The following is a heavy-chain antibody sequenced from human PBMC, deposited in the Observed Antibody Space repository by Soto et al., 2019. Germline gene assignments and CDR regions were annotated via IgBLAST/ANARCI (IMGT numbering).Heavy chain of an antibody. Sequence: SRTLSLPCVISVDSVSSNRPASNWIRQSPSRGIESLGRTYYRSKWYNDYAVSVKSRITINPDTSKNQFSLQLNSVTPEDTAVYYCARALPPYSSSWYDAFDIWGQGTMVTVSS. CDR1: VDSVSSNRPA. CDR3: ARALPPYSSSWYDAFDI. CDR2: TYYRSKWYN. D-gene: IGHD6-13*01. V-gene: IGHV6-1*01. J-gene: IGHJ3*02.